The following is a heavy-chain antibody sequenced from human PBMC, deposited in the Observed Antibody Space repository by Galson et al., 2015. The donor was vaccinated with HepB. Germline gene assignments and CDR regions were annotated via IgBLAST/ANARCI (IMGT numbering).Heavy chain of an antibody. J-gene: IGHJ4*02. CDR3: AKGTAYYDSSGYSFDY. D-gene: IGHD3-22*01. CDR2: ISYDGSNK. Sequence: SLRLSCAASGFTFSSYGMHWVRQAPGKGLEWVAVISYDGSNKYYADSVKGRFTISRDNSKNTLYLQMNSLRAEDTAVYYCAKGTAYYDSSGYSFDYWGQGTLVTVSS. CDR1: GFTFSSYG. V-gene: IGHV3-30*18.